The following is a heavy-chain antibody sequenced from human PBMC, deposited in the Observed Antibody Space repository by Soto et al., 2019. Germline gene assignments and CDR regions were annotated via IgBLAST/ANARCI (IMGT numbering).Heavy chain of an antibody. CDR1: GYTFTSYG. D-gene: IGHD3-22*01. J-gene: IGHJ4*02. CDR2: ISAYHGNT. CDR3: ARDYEDSSGEDPPDY. Sequence: ASVKVSCKASGYTFTSYGIRWVRQAPGQGLEWMGWISAYHGNTNYAQKLQGRVTMTTDTSTSTAYMELRILRSDDTAVYYCARDYEDSSGEDPPDYWGQGTLVTVS. V-gene: IGHV1-18*01.